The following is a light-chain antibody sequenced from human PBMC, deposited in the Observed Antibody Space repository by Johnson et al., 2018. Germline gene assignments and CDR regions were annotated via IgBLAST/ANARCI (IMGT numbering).Light chain of an antibody. CDR1: SSNIGNNY. J-gene: IGLJ1*01. V-gene: IGLV1-51*02. Sequence: QSVLTQPPSVSAAPGQKVTISCSGSSSNIGNNYVSWYQQLPGTAPKLLIYENNKRPSGIPDRFSGSKSVTSATLGTTGLQTGDEADYYCGTWDSSLSAGNVFGTGTKVTVL. CDR3: GTWDSSLSAGNV. CDR2: ENN.